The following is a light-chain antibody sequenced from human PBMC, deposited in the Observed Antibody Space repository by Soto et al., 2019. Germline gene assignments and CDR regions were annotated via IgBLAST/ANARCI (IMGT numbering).Light chain of an antibody. V-gene: IGLV1-40*01. CDR2: VNS. J-gene: IGLJ2*01. Sequence: QSVLTQPPSVSGAPGQRVTISCTGSSSNIGAGYDVHWYQQLPGTAPKLLIYVNSNRPSGVSDRFSGSKSGTSASLAITGLQAEDEADYYCQSYDRSLSGSVFGGGTKVTVL. CDR3: QSYDRSLSGSV. CDR1: SSNIGAGYD.